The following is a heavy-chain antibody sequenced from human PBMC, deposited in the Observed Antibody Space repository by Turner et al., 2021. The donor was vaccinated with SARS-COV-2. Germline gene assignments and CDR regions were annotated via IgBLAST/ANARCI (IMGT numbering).Heavy chain of an antibody. Sequence: QLQLQESGPGQVKPSETLSLTCTVSGGSISSSSYYWGWIRQPPGKGLEWIGNIYYSGSTYYNPSLKSRVTISVDTSKNQFSLKLGSVTAADTAVYYCARRRFMSGYSFDYWGQGTLVTVSS. CDR3: ARRRFMSGYSFDY. CDR2: IYYSGST. D-gene: IGHD3-3*01. J-gene: IGHJ4*02. CDR1: GGSISSSSYY. V-gene: IGHV4-39*01.